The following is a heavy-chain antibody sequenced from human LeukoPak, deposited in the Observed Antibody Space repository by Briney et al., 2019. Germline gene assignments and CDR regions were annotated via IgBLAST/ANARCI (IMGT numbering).Heavy chain of an antibody. V-gene: IGHV1-18*01. CDR1: GYTFTSYG. J-gene: IGHJ6*02. CDR3: AREGNIVVVPAAMYYYYYGMDV. D-gene: IGHD2-2*01. CDR2: ISAYNGNT. Sequence: ASVKVSCKASGYTFTSYGISWVRQAPGQGLEWMGWISAYNGNTNYAQKLQGRVTMTTDTSTSTAYMELSSLRSDDTAVYYCAREGNIVVVPAAMYYYYYGMDVWGQGTTVTVSS.